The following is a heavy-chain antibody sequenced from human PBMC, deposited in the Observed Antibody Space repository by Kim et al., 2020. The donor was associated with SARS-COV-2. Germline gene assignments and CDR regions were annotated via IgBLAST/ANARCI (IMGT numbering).Heavy chain of an antibody. CDR1: GFTFSSYG. CDR3: ARDGLLYFDWPDYDAFDF. Sequence: GGSLRLSCAASGFTFSSYGMHWVRQAPGKGLEWVAVISCDGSNKYYADSVKGRFTFSRDNSKNTLYLQMNSLRAEDTAVYYCARDGLLYFDWPDYDAFDFWGQGTMVTVSS. CDR2: ISCDGSNK. D-gene: IGHD3-9*01. V-gene: IGHV3-33*05. J-gene: IGHJ3*01.